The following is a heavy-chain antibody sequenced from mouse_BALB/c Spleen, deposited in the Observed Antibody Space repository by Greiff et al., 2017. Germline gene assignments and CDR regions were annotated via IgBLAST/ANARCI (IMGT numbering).Heavy chain of an antibody. CDR2: IYPGNVNT. CDR1: GYTFTSYY. J-gene: IGHJ4*01. D-gene: IGHD2-2*01. CDR3: ARDERLRDYYAMDY. Sequence: QVQLKESGPELVKPGASVRISCKASGYTFTSYYIHWVKQRPGQGLEWIGWIYPGNVNTKYNEKFKGKATLTADKSSSTAYMQLSSLTSEDSAVYFCARDERLRDYYAMDYWGQGTSVTVSS. V-gene: IGHV1S56*01.